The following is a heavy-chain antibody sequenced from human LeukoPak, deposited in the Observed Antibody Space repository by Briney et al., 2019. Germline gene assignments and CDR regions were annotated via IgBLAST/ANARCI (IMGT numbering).Heavy chain of an antibody. CDR2: INPSGGST. V-gene: IGHV1-46*01. J-gene: IGHJ3*02. CDR1: GYTFTSYY. Sequence: ASVEVPCRASGYTFTSYYMHWVRQAPGQGLEWMGIINPSGGSTSYAQKFQGRVTMTRDTSTSTVYMELSSLRSEDTAVYYCARDWGEYYDSSGPSYPVGAFDIWGQGTMVTVSS. CDR3: ARDWGEYYDSSGPSYPVGAFDI. D-gene: IGHD3-22*01.